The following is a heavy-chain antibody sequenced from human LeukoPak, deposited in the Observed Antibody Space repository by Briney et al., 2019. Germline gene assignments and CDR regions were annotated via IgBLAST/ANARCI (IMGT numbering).Heavy chain of an antibody. CDR1: GGSISSTTYY. J-gene: IGHJ5*02. Sequence: KPSETLSLTCTVSGGSISSTTYYWAWIRQPPGKGLEWIGSIYKTGSTNYSPSLKSRVFISVDTSNNQFSLKLSSVTAADTAVYYCARQPLDITWYDSPWNWFDPWGQGTLVTVSS. D-gene: IGHD3-22*01. V-gene: IGHV4-39*01. CDR2: IYKTGST. CDR3: ARQPLDITWYDSPWNWFDP.